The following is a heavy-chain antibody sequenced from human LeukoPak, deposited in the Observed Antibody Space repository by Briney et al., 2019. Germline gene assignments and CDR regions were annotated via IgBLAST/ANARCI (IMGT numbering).Heavy chain of an antibody. CDR3: AREDLLAYFDY. CDR2: IKQDGSEK. CDR1: GFTFSSYS. Sequence: GGSLRLSCAASGFTFSSYSMNWVRQAPGKGLEWVANIKQDGSEKYYVDSVKGRFTISRDNAKNSLYLQMNSLRAEDTAVYYCAREDLLAYFDYWGQGTLVTVSS. V-gene: IGHV3-7*01. J-gene: IGHJ4*02.